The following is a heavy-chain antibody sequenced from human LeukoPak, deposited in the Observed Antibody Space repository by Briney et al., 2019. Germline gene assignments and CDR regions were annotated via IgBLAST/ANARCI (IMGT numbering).Heavy chain of an antibody. D-gene: IGHD3-16*02. CDR1: GYTFTTYK. J-gene: IGHJ4*02. Sequence: ASVKVSCKASGYTFTTYKMHWVRQAPGQGLEWVGIINPSDGDRRNAQKFQGRVTMTRDTSTSTFYMELSSLRSDDTAVYYCAKDGGSYPADYWGQGTLVTVSS. CDR2: INPSDGDR. V-gene: IGHV1-46*01. CDR3: AKDGGSYPADY.